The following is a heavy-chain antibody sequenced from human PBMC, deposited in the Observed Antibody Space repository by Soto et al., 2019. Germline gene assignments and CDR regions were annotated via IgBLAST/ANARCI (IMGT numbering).Heavy chain of an antibody. CDR1: GYTFTSYA. Sequence: QVQLVQSGAEVKEPGASVKVSCKASGYTFTSYAMHWVRQAPGQRLEWMGGINAGNGNTKYSQSFQGRVTITRDTSANTAYMELSSLRSEDTAVYYCAREVPVVMSNCFDPWGQGTLVTVSS. CDR3: AREVPVVMSNCFDP. J-gene: IGHJ5*02. V-gene: IGHV1-3*01. CDR2: INAGNGNT. D-gene: IGHD2-2*01.